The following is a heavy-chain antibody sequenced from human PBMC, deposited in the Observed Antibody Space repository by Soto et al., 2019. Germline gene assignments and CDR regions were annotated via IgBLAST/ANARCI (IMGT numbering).Heavy chain of an antibody. Sequence: LSLTCAVHGGSFTGYSCSGIRQPPGKGLEGMGEINHSGSTNYIPSLKSRVTISVDTSKIQCSLKLSSVTAADTAVYYGAGKQVPLGFGEVYYYYGMDVWGQGTTVTVSS. CDR1: GGSFTGYS. D-gene: IGHD3-10*01. CDR2: INHSGST. V-gene: IGHV4-34*01. CDR3: AGKQVPLGFGEVYYYYGMDV. J-gene: IGHJ6*02.